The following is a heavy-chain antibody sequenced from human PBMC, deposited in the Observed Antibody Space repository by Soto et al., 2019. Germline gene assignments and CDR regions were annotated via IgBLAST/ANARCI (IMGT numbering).Heavy chain of an antibody. Sequence: PGGSLRLSCEASGFTFSSYAMSWVRQAPGKGLEWVAALSGSGVNTYHADSVKGRFSISRDNSNNTVSLQMNSLRAEDTAIYYCAKGVLGHCNGGSCYPLDYWGQGTLVTVSS. D-gene: IGHD2-15*01. CDR1: GFTFSSYA. J-gene: IGHJ4*02. CDR2: LSGSGVNT. CDR3: AKGVLGHCNGGSCYPLDY. V-gene: IGHV3-23*01.